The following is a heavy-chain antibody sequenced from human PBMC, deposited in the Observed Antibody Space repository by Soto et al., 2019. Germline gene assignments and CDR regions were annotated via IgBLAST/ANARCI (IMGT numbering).Heavy chain of an antibody. J-gene: IGHJ4*02. V-gene: IGHV4-39*02. CDR2: IYYRGNT. D-gene: IGHD2-15*01. Sequence: QLQLQESGPGLVKPSETLSLTCTVSGGSISSSSYYWGWIRQPPGKGLEWIGSIYYRGNTYYNPSLKSRVTISVDTSNNQFSLKLSSVTAAATAVYYCAREGGGYCSGGSCQVDCWGQGTLVTVSS. CDR3: AREGGGYCSGGSCQVDC. CDR1: GGSISSSSYY.